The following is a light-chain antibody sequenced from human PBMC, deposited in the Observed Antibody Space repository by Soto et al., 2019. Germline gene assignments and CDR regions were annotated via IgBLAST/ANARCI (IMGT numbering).Light chain of an antibody. Sequence: EIVMTQSPATLSVSPGERATLSCTASHYVYSNVAWFQQRPGQAPRLLIYRASARATGTPARFSGSGCGTEFTITITSLQSEDFALYCCQQYQNLWTFGQGTEVEI. CDR3: QQYQNLWT. CDR2: RAS. V-gene: IGKV3-15*01. CDR1: HYVYSN. J-gene: IGKJ1*01.